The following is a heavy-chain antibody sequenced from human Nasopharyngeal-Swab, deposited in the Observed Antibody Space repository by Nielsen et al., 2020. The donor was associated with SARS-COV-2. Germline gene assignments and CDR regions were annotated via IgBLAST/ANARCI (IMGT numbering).Heavy chain of an antibody. D-gene: IGHD2-15*01. V-gene: IGHV4-34*01. J-gene: IGHJ6*02. Sequence: VRQMPGKGLEWIGEINHSGSTNYNPSHKSRVTISVDTSKNQFSLKLSSVTAADTAVYYCARGTIVGYCSGGSCLRDGMDVWGQGTTVTVSS. CDR3: ARGTIVGYCSGGSCLRDGMDV. CDR2: INHSGST.